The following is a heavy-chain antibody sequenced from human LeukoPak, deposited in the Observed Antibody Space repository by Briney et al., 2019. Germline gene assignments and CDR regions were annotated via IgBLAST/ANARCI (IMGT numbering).Heavy chain of an antibody. J-gene: IGHJ4*02. CDR2: INSDGSST. Sequence: PGGSLRLSCAASGFTFSSYWMHWVRQAPGKGLVWVSRINSDGSSTTYADSVKGRFTISRDNAKNTLYLQMSSLRAEDTAVYYCARDGPYSSSWYYFNYWGQGTLVTVSS. CDR1: GFTFSSYW. V-gene: IGHV3-74*01. D-gene: IGHD6-13*01. CDR3: ARDGPYSSSWYYFNY.